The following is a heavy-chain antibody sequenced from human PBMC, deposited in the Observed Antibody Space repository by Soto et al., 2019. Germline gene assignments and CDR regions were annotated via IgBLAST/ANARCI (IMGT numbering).Heavy chain of an antibody. V-gene: IGHV4-34*01. CDR1: GGSFSGYY. CDR2: INHSGST. D-gene: IGHD1-1*01. J-gene: IGHJ5*02. CDR3: ATANWSHHYFDP. Sequence: QVRVQQWGTGLLKSSETLSLTCAVYGGSFSGYYWSWLRQPPGKGLEWIGEINHSGSTNYNPSLKSRVTISVDTSKNQFSLKVTSVTAADTAVYYCATANWSHHYFDPWGQGTLVTVSS.